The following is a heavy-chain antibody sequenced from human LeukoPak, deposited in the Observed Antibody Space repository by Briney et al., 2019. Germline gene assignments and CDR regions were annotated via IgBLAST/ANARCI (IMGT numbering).Heavy chain of an antibody. CDR1: GGSISSYY. D-gene: IGHD6-19*01. J-gene: IGHJ4*02. Sequence: PSETLSLTCTVSGGSISSYYWNWIRQPPGKGLEWIGYIYYSGSTNYNPSLKSRVTISVDTSKNQFSLKLSSVTAADTAAYYCARGHRSGWYYFDYWGQGTLVTVSS. CDR2: IYYSGST. V-gene: IGHV4-59*01. CDR3: ARGHRSGWYYFDY.